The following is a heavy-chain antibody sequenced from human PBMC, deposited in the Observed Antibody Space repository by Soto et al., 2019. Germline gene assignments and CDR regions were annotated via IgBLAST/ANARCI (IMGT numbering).Heavy chain of an antibody. V-gene: IGHV1-69*01. Sequence: QVQLVQSGAEVKKPGSSVNVSCKASGGTFSSYAISWVRQAPGQGLEWMGGIIPIFGTANYAQKFQGRVTITADESTSTAYMELSSLRSEDTAVYYCARGLSAARRGDYYYGMDVWGQGTTVTVSS. CDR2: IIPIFGTA. CDR3: ARGLSAARRGDYYYGMDV. J-gene: IGHJ6*02. CDR1: GGTFSSYA. D-gene: IGHD6-6*01.